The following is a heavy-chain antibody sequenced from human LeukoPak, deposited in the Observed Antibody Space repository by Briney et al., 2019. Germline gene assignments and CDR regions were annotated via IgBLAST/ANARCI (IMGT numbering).Heavy chain of an antibody. J-gene: IGHJ4*02. Sequence: GGSLRLSCAVSGFTFSSYAMSWVRQAPGKGLEWVSSISGSGGSTYYADSVKGRFTISRDDSKNTLYLQMNSLRAEDTAVYYCAKAHALTAMILYFDYWGQGTLVTVSS. V-gene: IGHV3-23*01. CDR2: ISGSGGST. D-gene: IGHD5-18*01. CDR3: AKAHALTAMILYFDY. CDR1: GFTFSSYA.